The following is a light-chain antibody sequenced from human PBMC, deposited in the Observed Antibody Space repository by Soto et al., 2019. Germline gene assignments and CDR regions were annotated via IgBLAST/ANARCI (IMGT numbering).Light chain of an antibody. CDR2: GTS. Sequence: EVVMTQSPASLSASPGERVTLSCRASQNIRSSLAWYQQKPGQAPRLLIYGTSSRATGIPDRCSGSGSGKVFTITISRLEPEDVAVFYCQQYGSSITFGQGTRLEI. CDR1: QNIRSS. V-gene: IGKV3-20*01. CDR3: QQYGSSIT. J-gene: IGKJ5*01.